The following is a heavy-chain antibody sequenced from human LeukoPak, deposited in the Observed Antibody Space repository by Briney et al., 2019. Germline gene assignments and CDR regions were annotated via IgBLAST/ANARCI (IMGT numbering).Heavy chain of an antibody. V-gene: IGHV3-23*01. CDR1: GFTFSSYA. CDR2: TSGSGGST. CDR3: ASLASGDWAFDI. D-gene: IGHD2-21*01. Sequence: GGSLRLSCAASGFTFSSYAMSWVRQAPGKGLEWVSATSGSGGSTYYADSVKGRFTISRDNSKNTLYLQMNSLRAEDTAVYYCASLASGDWAFDIWGQGTMVTVSS. J-gene: IGHJ3*02.